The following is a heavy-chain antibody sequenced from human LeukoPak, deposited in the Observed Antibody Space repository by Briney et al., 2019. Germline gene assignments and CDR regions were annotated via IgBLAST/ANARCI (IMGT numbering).Heavy chain of an antibody. Sequence: GGSLRLSCAASGFTFSSYAMSWVRQAPGKGLEWVSAISGSGGSTYYADSVKGRFTISRDNSKNTLYLQMNSLRAEDTAVYYCARWGGYYDSSGYYLRVADAFDIWGQGTMVTVFS. CDR1: GFTFSSYA. CDR3: ARWGGYYDSSGYYLRVADAFDI. D-gene: IGHD3-22*01. CDR2: ISGSGGST. V-gene: IGHV3-23*01. J-gene: IGHJ3*02.